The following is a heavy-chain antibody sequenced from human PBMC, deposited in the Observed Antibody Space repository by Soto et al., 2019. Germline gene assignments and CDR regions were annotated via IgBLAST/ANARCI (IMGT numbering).Heavy chain of an antibody. CDR3: AKARCSGDTCYVPDY. CDR2: IRGSGGSP. V-gene: IGHV3-23*01. CDR1: GFTFSSYT. J-gene: IGHJ4*01. Sequence: GGSLRLSCAASGFTFSSYTMAWVRQAPGKGLEWVSSIRGSGGSPYYADSVQGRFTISRDNYKNTVSLQMNSLRAEDTATYYCAKARCSGDTCYVPDYWGHGTLVTVSS. D-gene: IGHD2-15*01.